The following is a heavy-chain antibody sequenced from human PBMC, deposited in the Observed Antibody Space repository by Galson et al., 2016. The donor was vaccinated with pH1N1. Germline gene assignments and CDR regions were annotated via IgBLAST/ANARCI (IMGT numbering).Heavy chain of an antibody. Sequence: SVKVSCKASGVIFRNFAMSWVRQAPGQGLEWMGGIIALFGTTNYAQKFQGRLTITTDESTSTVYMELSSLRSEDTAVYYCARAGENYYETSGYGKTWGQGTLVTVS. CDR1: GVIFRNFA. CDR2: IIALFGTT. CDR3: ARAGENYYETSGYGKT. D-gene: IGHD3-22*01. J-gene: IGHJ4*02. V-gene: IGHV1-69*05.